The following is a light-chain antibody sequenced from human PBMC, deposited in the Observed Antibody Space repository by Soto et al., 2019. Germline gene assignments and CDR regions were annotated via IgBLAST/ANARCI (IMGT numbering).Light chain of an antibody. Sequence: EIVLTQSPATLSLSPGERATLSCRASQSVSSYLAWYQQKPGQAPRLLIYDASNRATGIPARFSGSGSGTDFTLTISSLEPEDFVVYYCQQRSIWPLTFGGGTNVEIK. CDR2: DAS. CDR1: QSVSSY. CDR3: QQRSIWPLT. J-gene: IGKJ4*01. V-gene: IGKV3-11*01.